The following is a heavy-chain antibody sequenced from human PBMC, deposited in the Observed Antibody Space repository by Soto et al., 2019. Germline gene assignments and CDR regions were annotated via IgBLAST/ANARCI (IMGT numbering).Heavy chain of an antibody. CDR1: GGTFSSYA. CDR3: ARDRLMITFGGVGDGRWFAFDI. J-gene: IGHJ3*02. V-gene: IGHV1-69*12. D-gene: IGHD3-16*01. CDR2: IIPIFGTA. Sequence: QVQLVQSGAEVKTPGSSVKVSCKASGGTFSSYAISWVRQAPGQGLEWMGGIIPIFGTANYAQKFQGRVTITADESTSTAYMELSSLRSEDTAVYYCARDRLMITFGGVGDGRWFAFDIWGQGTMVTVSS.